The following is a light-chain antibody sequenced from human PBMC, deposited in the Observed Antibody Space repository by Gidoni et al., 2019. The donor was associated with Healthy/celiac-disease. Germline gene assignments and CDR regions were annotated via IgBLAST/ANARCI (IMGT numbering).Light chain of an antibody. Sequence: DIQMTQSPSTLSASVGDRVTITCRASQSISSWLAWYQQKPGKAPKLLIYDASSLESGVPSRFSGGGSGTEFTLTISRLQPDDFATDYCQQYNSDPWTFGQGTKVEIK. V-gene: IGKV1-5*01. CDR2: DAS. CDR3: QQYNSDPWT. J-gene: IGKJ1*01. CDR1: QSISSW.